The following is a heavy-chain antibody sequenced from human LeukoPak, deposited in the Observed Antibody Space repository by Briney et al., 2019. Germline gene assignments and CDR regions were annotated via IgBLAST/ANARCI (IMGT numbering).Heavy chain of an antibody. J-gene: IGHJ6*02. CDR2: ISYDAGNK. D-gene: IGHD6-6*01. CDR1: GFTSSSYG. V-gene: IGHV3-30*18. Sequence: GGSLRLSCAASGFTSSSYGMHWVRQAPGKGLEWVAVISYDAGNKYSADSVKGRFTISRDTSQNTLYLQMNSLRAEDTAVYYCAKDRGTSSSAYGMDVWGQGTTVTVSS. CDR3: AKDRGTSSSAYGMDV.